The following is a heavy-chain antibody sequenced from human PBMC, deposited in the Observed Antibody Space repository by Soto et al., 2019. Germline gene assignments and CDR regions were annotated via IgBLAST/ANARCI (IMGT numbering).Heavy chain of an antibody. J-gene: IGHJ3*02. Sequence: QVQLVQSGAEVKKPGASVKVSCKASGYTFTSYYMHWVRQAPGQGLEWMGIINPSGGSTRYAQKFQGGVTMTRDTSTSTVYMELSSLRSEDTTVYYCARVVDSYDYGDYYAFDIWGQGTMVTVSS. D-gene: IGHD4-17*01. V-gene: IGHV1-46*03. CDR3: ARVVDSYDYGDYYAFDI. CDR1: GYTFTSYY. CDR2: INPSGGST.